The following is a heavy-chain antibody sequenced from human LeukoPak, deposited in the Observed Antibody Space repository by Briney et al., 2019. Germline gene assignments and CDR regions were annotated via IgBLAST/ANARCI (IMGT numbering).Heavy chain of an antibody. V-gene: IGHV4-59*01. CDR3: ARGIVDYSDYNWFDP. Sequence: SETLSLTCTVSGGSISSYYWSWIRQPPGKGLEWIGYIYYSGSTNYNPSLKSRVTISVDTSKNQFSLKLSSVTAADTAVYYCARGIVDYSDYNWFDPWGQGTLVTVSS. D-gene: IGHD4-11*01. CDR2: IYYSGST. J-gene: IGHJ5*02. CDR1: GGSISSYY.